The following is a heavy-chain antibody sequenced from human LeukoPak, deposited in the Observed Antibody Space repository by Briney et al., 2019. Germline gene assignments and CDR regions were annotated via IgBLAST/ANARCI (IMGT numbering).Heavy chain of an antibody. CDR3: AREAFGELMKENYFDY. J-gene: IGHJ4*02. CDR1: GDSVSSNSAA. D-gene: IGHD3-10*01. Sequence: SQTLTLTCAISGDSVSSNSAAWNWLRQSPSRGLEWLGMPYYRSKWYNQYAVCVKSRITINPDTSKNQFSLQLTSVTSEDTAVYYCAREAFGELMKENYFDYWGQGTLVTVSS. CDR2: PYYRSKWYN. V-gene: IGHV6-1*01.